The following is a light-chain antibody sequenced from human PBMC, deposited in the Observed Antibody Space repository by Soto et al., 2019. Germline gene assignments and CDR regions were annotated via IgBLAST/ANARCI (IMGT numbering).Light chain of an antibody. Sequence: EIVLTQSPGTLSLSPGERATLSCRASQSVSSSYLAWYQQKPGQAPRLLIYGASSRATGIPDRFSGSGSGTGFTLTISRLEPEDFAVYYCQQYCSSPRTFGPGTKLEIK. CDR2: GAS. CDR1: QSVSSSY. V-gene: IGKV3-20*01. CDR3: QQYCSSPRT. J-gene: IGKJ2*01.